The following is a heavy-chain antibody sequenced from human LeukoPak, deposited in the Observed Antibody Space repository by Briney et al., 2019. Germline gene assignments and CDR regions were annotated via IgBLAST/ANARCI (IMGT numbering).Heavy chain of an antibody. D-gene: IGHD3-10*01. V-gene: IGHV3-23*01. CDR1: GFTFSTYA. CDR2: ISDSGGST. CDR3: AKGDFYGSGRDYYYYMDV. J-gene: IGHJ6*03. Sequence: PGGSLRLSCAASGFTFSTYAMSWVRQALGKGLEWVSAISDSGGSTYYADSVKGRFTISRDNSKNTLYLQMNSLRAEDTAVYNCAKGDFYGSGRDYYYYMDVWGKGTTVTISS.